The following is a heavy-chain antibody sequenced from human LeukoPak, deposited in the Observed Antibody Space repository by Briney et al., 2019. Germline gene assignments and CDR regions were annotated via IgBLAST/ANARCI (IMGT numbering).Heavy chain of an antibody. J-gene: IGHJ3*02. V-gene: IGHV1-2*06. CDR3: ARVARAGRGNYDQAAFDI. CDR2: INPNSGGT. CDR1: GGTFTGYY. Sequence: ASVKVSCKASGGTFTGYYMHWVRQAPGQGLEWMGRINPNSGGTNYAQKFQGRVTMTRDTSISTAYMELSRLRSDDTAVYYCARVARAGRGNYDQAAFDIWGQGTMVTVSS. D-gene: IGHD1-7*01.